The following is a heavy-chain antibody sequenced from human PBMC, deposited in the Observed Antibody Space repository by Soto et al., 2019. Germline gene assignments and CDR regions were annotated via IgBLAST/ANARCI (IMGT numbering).Heavy chain of an antibody. CDR2: INHSGST. D-gene: IGHD5-12*01. CDR3: ARGGALPWIISRKNYYYYYGMDV. Sequence: QVQLQQWGAGLLKPSETLSLTCAVYGGAFSGYYWIWIRQLLGKGLEWIGEINHSGSTNYSPSLKSRVTISVDTSKNQFPLKLSSVTAADTAVYYCARGGALPWIISRKNYYYYYGMDVWGQGTTVTVSS. CDR1: GGAFSGYY. V-gene: IGHV4-34*01. J-gene: IGHJ6*02.